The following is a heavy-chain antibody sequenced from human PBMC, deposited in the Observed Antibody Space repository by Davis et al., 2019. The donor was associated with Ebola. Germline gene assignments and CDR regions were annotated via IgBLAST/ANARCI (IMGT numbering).Heavy chain of an antibody. J-gene: IGHJ4*02. V-gene: IGHV3-7*03. CDR2: IQQDGSEK. CDR3: ASVGRLLAV. D-gene: IGHD1-26*01. Sequence: GESLNISCAASGFTFSSYSMNWVRQTPGKGLEWVATIQQDGSEKYYLDSVEGRFTVSRDNANTSLYLQMNSLRAEDTALYYGASVGRLLAVWGQGTLVTVSS. CDR1: GFTFSSYS.